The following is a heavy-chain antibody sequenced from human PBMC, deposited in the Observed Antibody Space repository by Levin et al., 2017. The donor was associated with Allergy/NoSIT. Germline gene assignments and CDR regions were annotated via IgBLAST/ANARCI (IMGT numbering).Heavy chain of an antibody. D-gene: IGHD3-9*01. J-gene: IGHJ4*02. CDR1: GFSLSPSGVG. CDR3: AHKNSRYYFGY. Sequence: SGPTLVKPTQTLTLTCNFSGFSLSPSGVGVGWIRQPPGRALEWLAVIYWDDDKRYSPFLKSRLTITKDTSKNQVVLTVTNMDPVDTATYYCAHKNSRYYFGYWGQGTLVTVSS. V-gene: IGHV2-5*02. CDR2: IYWDDDK.